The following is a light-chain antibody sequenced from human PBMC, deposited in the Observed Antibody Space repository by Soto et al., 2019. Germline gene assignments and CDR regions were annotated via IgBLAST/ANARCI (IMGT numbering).Light chain of an antibody. V-gene: IGLV2-14*01. Sequence: SALTQPASVSGSPGQSITISCTGTTSDVGGYNYVSWYQQHPGKAPKLMIYDVSNRPSGVSDRFSGSKSGNTASLTISGLQAEDEADYYCGSYTSSSTLRVFGTGTKLTVL. CDR3: GSYTSSSTLRV. CDR2: DVS. CDR1: TSDVGGYNY. J-gene: IGLJ1*01.